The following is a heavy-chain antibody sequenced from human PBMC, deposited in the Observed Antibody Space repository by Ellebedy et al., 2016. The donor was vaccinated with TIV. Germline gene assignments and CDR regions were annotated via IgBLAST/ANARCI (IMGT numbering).Heavy chain of an antibody. D-gene: IGHD4-11*01. J-gene: IGHJ4*02. CDR2: INCNADP. CDR1: GCKFEDYG. CDR3: VRDYVGNYSLDY. V-gene: IGHV3-20*04. Sequence: GESLKISCAASGCKFEDYGMSWVRQGPGKGLEWVSGINCNADPHYVDSVRGRFTISRDNAKNSLHLQMNSLRAEDTAWYYCVRDYVGNYSLDYWGRGTLVTVSS.